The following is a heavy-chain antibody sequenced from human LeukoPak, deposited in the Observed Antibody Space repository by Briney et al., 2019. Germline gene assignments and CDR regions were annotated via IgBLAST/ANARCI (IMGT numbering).Heavy chain of an antibody. V-gene: IGHV3-23*01. CDR2: ISGRDGYT. J-gene: IGHJ4*02. D-gene: IGHD3-3*01. CDR3: AKVPRGDFWSGYYGGSFDY. Sequence: GGSLRLSCAASGFTFSRYALSWVRQAPGKGLEWVSIISGRDGYTHYADAVKGRSTISRDNSKNTLYLQMNSLRAEDTAVYYCAKVPRGDFWSGYYGGSFDYWGQGTLVTVSS. CDR1: GFTFSRYA.